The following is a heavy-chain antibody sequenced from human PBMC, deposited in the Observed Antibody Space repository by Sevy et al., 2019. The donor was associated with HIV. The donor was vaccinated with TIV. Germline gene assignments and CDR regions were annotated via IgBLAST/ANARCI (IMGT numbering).Heavy chain of an antibody. CDR3: ARVYDVWSGGGYYFDY. CDR2: IYPGDSDT. Sequence: GESLKISCKGSGYSFTSYWIGWVRQMPGKGLEWMGIIYPGDSDTRYSPSFQGQVTISADKSISTAYLQWSSLKASDTAIYYWARVYDVWSGGGYYFDYWGQGTLVTVSS. V-gene: IGHV5-51*01. CDR1: GYSFTSYW. J-gene: IGHJ4*02. D-gene: IGHD3-3*01.